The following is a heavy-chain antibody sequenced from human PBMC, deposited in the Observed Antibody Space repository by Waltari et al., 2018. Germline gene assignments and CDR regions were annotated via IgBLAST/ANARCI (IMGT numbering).Heavy chain of an antibody. CDR1: GGSFSGYY. CDR3: ARGHRFFPV. D-gene: IGHD3-3*01. Sequence: QVQLQQWGAGLLKPSETLSLTCAVYGGSFSGYYWNWIRQPPGKGLECIGEINHSGSTNYNPSLKSRVTISGDTSKNQFSLKLSSVTAADTAVYYCARGHRFFPVWGKGTTVTISS. J-gene: IGHJ6*04. V-gene: IGHV4-34*01. CDR2: INHSGST.